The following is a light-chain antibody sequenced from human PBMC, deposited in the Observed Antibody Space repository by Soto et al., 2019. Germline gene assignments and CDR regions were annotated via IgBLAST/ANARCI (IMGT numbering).Light chain of an antibody. V-gene: IGKV1-39*01. J-gene: IGKJ4*01. CDR3: QQTYNTPLT. CDR1: QTITTY. Sequence: DIKITQSPSSLSASVGDRVTITCRASQTITTYLNWYQQRPGKAPKLLIFGATALQGGVPSRFIGSGSGTDFTLTISSLQPEDFATYHCQQTYNTPLTFGGGTKVDIK. CDR2: GAT.